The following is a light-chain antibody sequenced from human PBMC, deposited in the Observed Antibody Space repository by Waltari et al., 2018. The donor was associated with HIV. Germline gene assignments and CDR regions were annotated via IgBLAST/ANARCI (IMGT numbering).Light chain of an antibody. Sequence: SYELTQPPSVSVSPGQTARLTCSGDALPNKYAYWYQQKPGQAPVLVIYKDSERPSGIPERFSGSSSGTTVTLTISGVQAEDEADYYCQSADSSGTSLVFGGGTKLTVL. CDR3: QSADSSGTSLV. CDR2: KDS. CDR1: ALPNKY. J-gene: IGLJ3*02. V-gene: IGLV3-25*03.